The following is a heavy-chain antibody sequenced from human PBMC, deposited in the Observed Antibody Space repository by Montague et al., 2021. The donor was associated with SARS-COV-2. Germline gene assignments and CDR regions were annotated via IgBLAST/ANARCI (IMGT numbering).Heavy chain of an antibody. CDR3: ASGIYPSGSYYNRYYYGLNI. CDR1: GGSPSGYY. V-gene: IGHV4-34*01. Sequence: SETLSLTCAVYGGSPSGYYWSWIRQPPEKRLEWIGEINHSANTKYNPSLKSPVTISIDTSKNQFSLKMTSVTAADTATYYCASGIYPSGSYYNRYYYGLNIWGPGTTVIVSS. CDR2: INHSANT. D-gene: IGHD3-10*01. J-gene: IGHJ6*02.